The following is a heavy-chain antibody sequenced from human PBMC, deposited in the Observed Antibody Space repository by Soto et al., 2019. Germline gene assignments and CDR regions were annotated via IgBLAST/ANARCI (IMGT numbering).Heavy chain of an antibody. D-gene: IGHD3-22*01. CDR3: ARDGGSGYSLAY. Sequence: SETLSLTCTVSGGSISSYYWSWIRQPPGKGLEWIGYIYYSGSTNYNPSLKSRVTISVDTSKNQFSLKLSSVTAADTAVYYCARDGGSGYSLAYWGQGTLVTVSS. CDR2: IYYSGST. J-gene: IGHJ4*02. CDR1: GGSISSYY. V-gene: IGHV4-59*01.